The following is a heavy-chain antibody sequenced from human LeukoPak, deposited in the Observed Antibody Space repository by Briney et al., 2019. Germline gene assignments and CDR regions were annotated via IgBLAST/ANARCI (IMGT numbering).Heavy chain of an antibody. CDR3: ARGQYRYDFWSGYLFPSDYYYGMDV. Sequence: SVKVSCKASGGTFSSYAISWVRQAPGQGLEWMGGIIPIFGTANYAQKFQGRVTITADEFTSTAYMELSSLRSEDTAVYYCARGQYRYDFWSGYLFPSDYYYGMDVWGQGTTVTVSS. CDR2: IIPIFGTA. V-gene: IGHV1-69*13. CDR1: GGTFSSYA. J-gene: IGHJ6*02. D-gene: IGHD3-3*01.